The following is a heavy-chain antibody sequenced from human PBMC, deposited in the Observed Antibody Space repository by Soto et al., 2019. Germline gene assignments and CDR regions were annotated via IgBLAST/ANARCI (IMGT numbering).Heavy chain of an antibody. J-gene: IGHJ4*02. Sequence: SETLSLTCTVFGGSIRPYYWSWIRQPPGKELEWIGYIYYTGSTNYSPPLKSRVTMSLDTSKNLLSLKLNSVTAADTAVYYCARGSPLSSSFPLDYWGQGSLVTVSS. CDR1: GGSIRPYY. CDR2: IYYTGST. CDR3: ARGSPLSSSFPLDY. V-gene: IGHV4-59*12. D-gene: IGHD6-6*01.